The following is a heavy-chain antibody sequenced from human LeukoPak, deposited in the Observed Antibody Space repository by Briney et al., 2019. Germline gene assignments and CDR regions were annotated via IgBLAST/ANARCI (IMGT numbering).Heavy chain of an antibody. J-gene: IGHJ3*02. CDR2: IYYSGST. D-gene: IGHD1-14*01. CDR3: ARHLRNHDAFDI. V-gene: IGHV4-59*08. Sequence: PSETLSLTCTVSGGSISSYYWSWIRQPPGKGLEWIGYIYYSGSTNYNPSLKSRVTISVDTSKNQFSLKLGSVTAADTAVYYCARHLRNHDAFDIWGQGTMVTVSS. CDR1: GGSISSYY.